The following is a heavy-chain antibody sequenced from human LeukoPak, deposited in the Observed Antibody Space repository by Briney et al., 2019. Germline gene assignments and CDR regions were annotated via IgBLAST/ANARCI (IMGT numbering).Heavy chain of an antibody. J-gene: IGHJ4*02. CDR3: ARAPGIAVAGTRDY. CDR1: GYTFPSYG. D-gene: IGHD6-19*01. CDR2: ISAYNGNT. V-gene: IGHV1-18*01. Sequence: ASVKVSCKASGYTFPSYGISWVRPAPGQGLEWMGWISAYNGNTNYAQKLQGRVTMTTDTPTSTAYMELRSLRSDDTAVYYCARAPGIAVAGTRDYWGQGTLVTVSS.